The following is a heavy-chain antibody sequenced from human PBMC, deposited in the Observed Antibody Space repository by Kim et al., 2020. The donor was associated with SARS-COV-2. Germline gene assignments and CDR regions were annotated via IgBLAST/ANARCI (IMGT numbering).Heavy chain of an antibody. CDR3: ARDLTMVRGVITNGVVDY. D-gene: IGHD3-10*01. J-gene: IGHJ4*02. CDR2: IIPILGIA. CDR1: GGTFSSNA. V-gene: IGHV1-69*04. Sequence: SVKVSCKASGGTFSSNAISWVRQAPGQGLEWMGRIIPILGIANYAQKFQGRVTITADKSTSTAYMELSSLRSEDTAVYYCARDLTMVRGVITNGVVDYWGQGTLVTVSS.